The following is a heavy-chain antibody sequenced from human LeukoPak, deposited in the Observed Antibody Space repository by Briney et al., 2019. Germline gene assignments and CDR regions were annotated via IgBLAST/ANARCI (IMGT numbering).Heavy chain of an antibody. Sequence: GGSLRLSCAASGFTFSSYAMSWVRQAPGKGLGWVGFIRYDGSNEYYADSVKGRFTISRDSSKNTLYLQMNSLRAEDTAVYYCAKESQLSYSGTFYIDYWGQGTLVTVSS. D-gene: IGHD1-26*01. V-gene: IGHV3-30*02. CDR3: AKESQLSYSGTFYIDY. CDR1: GFTFSSYA. J-gene: IGHJ4*02. CDR2: IRYDGSNE.